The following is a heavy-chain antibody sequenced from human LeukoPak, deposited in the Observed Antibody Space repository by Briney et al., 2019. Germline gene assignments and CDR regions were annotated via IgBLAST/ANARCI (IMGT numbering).Heavy chain of an antibody. D-gene: IGHD3-10*01. Sequence: GGSLRPSCAASGFTFSSYAMSWVRQAPGKGLEWVTLISGSGGSTYYADSVKGRFTISRDNSKNTLYLQMNSLRAEDTAVYYCAKEDYYGSGSYPLWGQGTLVTVSS. CDR2: ISGSGGST. J-gene: IGHJ4*02. V-gene: IGHV3-23*01. CDR3: AKEDYYGSGSYPL. CDR1: GFTFSSYA.